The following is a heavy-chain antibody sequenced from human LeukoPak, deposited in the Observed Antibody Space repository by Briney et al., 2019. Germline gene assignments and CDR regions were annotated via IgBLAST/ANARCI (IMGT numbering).Heavy chain of an antibody. J-gene: IGHJ4*02. V-gene: IGHV3-30*18. Sequence: GGSLRLCCAASGFTYSSYGMHWVRQAPGKGLEWVAVISYDGSNKYYADSVKGRFTISRDNSKNTLYLQMNSLRAEDTAVYYCAKDLSRIAVAGTGCDYWGQGTLVTVSS. CDR3: AKDLSRIAVAGTGCDY. D-gene: IGHD6-19*01. CDR1: GFTYSSYG. CDR2: ISYDGSNK.